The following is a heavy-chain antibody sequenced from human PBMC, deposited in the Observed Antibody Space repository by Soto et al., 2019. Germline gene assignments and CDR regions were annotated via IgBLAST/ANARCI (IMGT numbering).Heavy chain of an antibody. D-gene: IGHD3-10*01. V-gene: IGHV4-34*01. CDR1: GGSFSGYY. CDR2: INHSGST. J-gene: IGHJ4*02. CDR3: ARASMGYYGSGRHFDY. Sequence: SETLSLTCAVYGGSFSGYYWSWIRQPPGKGLEWIGEINHSGSTNYNPSLKSRVTISVDTSKNQFSLKLSSVTAADTAVYYCARASMGYYGSGRHFDYWGQGTLVTVSS.